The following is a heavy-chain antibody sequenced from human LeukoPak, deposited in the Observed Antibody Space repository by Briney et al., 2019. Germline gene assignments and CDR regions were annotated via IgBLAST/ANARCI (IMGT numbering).Heavy chain of an antibody. CDR1: GFTFSSYG. D-gene: IGHD2-15*01. Sequence: GGSLRLSCAASGFTFSSYGMHWVRQAPGKGLEWVAFIRYDGSNKYYADSVKGRFTISRDNARNSLYLQMNSLRAEDTAVYYCAREGDTYCSGGSCYSAYYYYYMDVWGKGTTVTISS. CDR3: AREGDTYCSGGSCYSAYYYYYMDV. J-gene: IGHJ6*03. V-gene: IGHV3-30*02. CDR2: IRYDGSNK.